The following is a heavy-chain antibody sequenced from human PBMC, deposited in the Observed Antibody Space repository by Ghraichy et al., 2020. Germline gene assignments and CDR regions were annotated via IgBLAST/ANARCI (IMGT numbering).Heavy chain of an antibody. CDR3: ARVAASGDGMDV. CDR1: GFTFSDHA. J-gene: IGHJ6*02. V-gene: IGHV3-49*04. CDR2: IRSRTYGGTA. Sequence: GGVLRLSCRGSGFTFSDHAMSWVRQAPGKGLEWVGFIRSRTYGGTADSAASVRGRFTISRDDSTNTAYLQMNSLKTEDTAVYYCARVAASGDGMDVWGQGTTVTVSS. D-gene: IGHD3-10*01.